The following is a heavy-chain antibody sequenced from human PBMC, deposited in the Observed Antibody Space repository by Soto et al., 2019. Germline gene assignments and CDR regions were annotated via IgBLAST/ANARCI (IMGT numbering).Heavy chain of an antibody. D-gene: IGHD2-2*02. CDR2: IVPIFGTA. CDR1: GGTFSSYA. V-gene: IGHV1-69*06. CDR3: ARYCSSTSCYSPYYYYGMDV. J-gene: IGHJ6*02. Sequence: QVQLVQSGAEVKKPGSSVKVSCKASGGTFSSYAISWVGQAPGQGLEWMGGIVPIFGTANYAQKFPGRVTITADKSTSTAYMELSSLRSEDTAVYYCARYCSSTSCYSPYYYYGMDVWGQGTTVTVSS.